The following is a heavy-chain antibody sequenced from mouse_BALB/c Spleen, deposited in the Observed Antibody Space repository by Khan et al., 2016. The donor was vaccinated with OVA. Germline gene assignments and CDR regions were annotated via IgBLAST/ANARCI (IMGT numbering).Heavy chain of an antibody. Sequence: QVQLQQSGAELAKPGASVKMSCKASGYTFSTYWIHWVKQRPGQGLEWIGYINPSSGYTYSNQRFNDKATLTADKSSSTTYMQLSSLTSEDSAVYYCARDRIDDWGQGTTRTVSS. V-gene: IGHV1-7*01. CDR2: INPSSGYT. J-gene: IGHJ2*01. CDR1: GYTFSTYW. CDR3: ARDRIDD.